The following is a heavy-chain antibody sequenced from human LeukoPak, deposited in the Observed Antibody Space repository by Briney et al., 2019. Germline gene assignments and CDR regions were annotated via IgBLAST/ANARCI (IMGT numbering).Heavy chain of an antibody. CDR2: ISYSGT. J-gene: IGHJ4*02. V-gene: IGHV4-39*01. D-gene: IGHD1-26*01. CDR1: GGSISISDYY. Sequence: SETLSLTCIVSGGSISISDYYWGWIRQPPGKGLEWIGSISYSGTYYNPSLKGRLTISVDTPKNQFSLTLTSVAAADTAVYYCARRTSSPVGAIDYWGQGTLVTVSS. CDR3: ARRTSSPVGAIDY.